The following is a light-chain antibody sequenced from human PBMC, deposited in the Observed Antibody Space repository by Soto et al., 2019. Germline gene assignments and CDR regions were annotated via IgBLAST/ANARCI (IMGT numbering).Light chain of an antibody. CDR3: SSYTRSSTLV. J-gene: IGLJ2*01. CDR1: SSDVGGYNY. V-gene: IGLV2-14*01. Sequence: QSALTQPASVSGSPGQSITISFAGTSSDVGGYNYVSWYQQHPGKAPKLMIYGVSNRPSGISNRFSGSKSGNTASLTISGLQAEDEADYYCSSYTRSSTLVFGGGTQVTVL. CDR2: GVS.